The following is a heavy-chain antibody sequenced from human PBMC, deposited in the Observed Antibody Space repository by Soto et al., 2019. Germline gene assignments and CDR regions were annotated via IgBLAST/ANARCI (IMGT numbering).Heavy chain of an antibody. D-gene: IGHD3-10*01. CDR3: ARETSARVTFREDASDI. CDR2: IVPIYSTA. J-gene: IGHJ3*02. Sequence: QVQLVQSGAEVKKPGSSVKVACKVSGDTFSNYAINWVRQAPGQGLEWMGAIVPIYSTANYAQKFQGRVTITADEFTITAYMDLSGLRSDDTATYYCARETSARVTFREDASDIWGQGTLVTVSS. CDR1: GDTFSNYA. V-gene: IGHV1-69*12.